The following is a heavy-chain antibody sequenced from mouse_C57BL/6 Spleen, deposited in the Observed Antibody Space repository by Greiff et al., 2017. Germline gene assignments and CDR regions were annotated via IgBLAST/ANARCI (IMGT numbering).Heavy chain of an antibody. Sequence: QVQLQQPGAELVKPGASVKVSCKASGYTFTSYWMHWVKQRPGQGLEWIGRIHPSDSDTNYNQKFKGKATLTVDKSSSTAYMQLSRLTSEDSAVYYCAIYGITTVVATDYWGQGTTLTVSS. CDR3: AIYGITTVVATDY. CDR2: IHPSDSDT. CDR1: GYTFTSYW. D-gene: IGHD1-1*01. J-gene: IGHJ2*01. V-gene: IGHV1-74*01.